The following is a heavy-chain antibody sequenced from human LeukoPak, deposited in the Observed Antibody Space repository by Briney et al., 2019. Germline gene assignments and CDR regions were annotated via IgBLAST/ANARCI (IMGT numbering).Heavy chain of an antibody. J-gene: IGHJ6*03. CDR2: ISSSSSYI. CDR1: GFTFSSYS. Sequence: GGSLRLSCAASGFTFSSYSMNWVRQAPGKGLEWVSSISSSSSYIYYADSVKGRFTISRDNAKNSLYLQMNSLRAEDTAVYYCARVAGYYYDSSGYPTYYYTTWTSGAKGPRSPSP. D-gene: IGHD3-22*01. CDR3: ARVAGYYYDSSGYPTYYYTTWTS. V-gene: IGHV3-21*01.